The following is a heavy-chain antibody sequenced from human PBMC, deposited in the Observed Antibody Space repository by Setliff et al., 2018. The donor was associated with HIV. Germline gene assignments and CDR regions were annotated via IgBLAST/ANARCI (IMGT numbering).Heavy chain of an antibody. D-gene: IGHD2-15*01. Sequence: PGGSLRLSCAASGFTFSSYSMNWVRQAPGKGLEWVSSISSSSSYIYYADSLKGRFTISRDNAKNSLYLQMNSLRAEDTAVYFCVRSIGGSPYWGQGTLVTVSS. V-gene: IGHV3-21*01. CDR2: ISSSSSYI. CDR3: VRSIGGSPY. J-gene: IGHJ4*02. CDR1: GFTFSSYS.